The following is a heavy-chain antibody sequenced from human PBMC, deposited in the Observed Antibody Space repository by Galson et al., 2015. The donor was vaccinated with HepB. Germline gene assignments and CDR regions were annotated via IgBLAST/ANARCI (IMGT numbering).Heavy chain of an antibody. D-gene: IGHD3-9*01. Sequence: SLRLSCAASGFTFSDYYMSWIRQAPGKGLEWVSYISSSSSYTNYADSVKGRFTISRDNAKNSLYLQMNSLRAEDTAVYYCARGYYDILTGYSTAGSEFDYWGQGTLVTVSS. CDR1: GFTFSDYY. J-gene: IGHJ4*02. V-gene: IGHV3-11*03. CDR3: ARGYYDILTGYSTAGSEFDY. CDR2: ISSSSSYT.